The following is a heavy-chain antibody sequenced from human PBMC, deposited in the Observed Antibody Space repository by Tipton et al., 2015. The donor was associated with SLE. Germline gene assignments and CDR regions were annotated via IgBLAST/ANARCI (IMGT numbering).Heavy chain of an antibody. CDR1: GDSISRYY. Sequence: GLVKPSETLSLTCTVSGDSISRYYWTWIRQPPGKGLEWIWYIYYSGSTNYNPSLKNRVTISVDSSKNQFSLTLKSVTAADTAVYYCGTGDYYMDVWAKGTTVTVSS. D-gene: IGHD3-10*01. CDR3: GTGDYYMDV. J-gene: IGHJ6*03. CDR2: IYYSGST. V-gene: IGHV4-59*13.